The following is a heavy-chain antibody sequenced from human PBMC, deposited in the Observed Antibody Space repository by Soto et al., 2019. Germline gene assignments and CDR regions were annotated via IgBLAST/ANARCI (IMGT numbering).Heavy chain of an antibody. Sequence: QVQLVESGGGVVQPGRSLRLSCAASGFTFSSYAMHWVRQAPGKGLEWVAVISYDGSNKYYADSVKGRFTISRDNSKNTLYLQMNSLRAEDTAVYYCARDLGIAAAGNNYFDYWGQGTLVTVSS. CDR1: GFTFSSYA. J-gene: IGHJ4*02. CDR3: ARDLGIAAAGNNYFDY. V-gene: IGHV3-30-3*01. CDR2: ISYDGSNK. D-gene: IGHD6-13*01.